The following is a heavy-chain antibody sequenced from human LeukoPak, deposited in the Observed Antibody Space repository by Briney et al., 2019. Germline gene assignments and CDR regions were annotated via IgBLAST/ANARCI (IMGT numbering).Heavy chain of an antibody. CDR1: GFTFSSYS. J-gene: IGHJ4*02. Sequence: GGSLRLSCAASGFTFSSYSMIWVRQAPGKGLEWVSSISSSSTYIEYADSVKGRFTISRDNAESSLNLQMNSLRAEDTAVYYCARDRGVTTSGYFDYWGQGTLVTVSS. D-gene: IGHD4-17*01. CDR3: ARDRGVTTSGYFDY. V-gene: IGHV3-21*01. CDR2: ISSSSTYI.